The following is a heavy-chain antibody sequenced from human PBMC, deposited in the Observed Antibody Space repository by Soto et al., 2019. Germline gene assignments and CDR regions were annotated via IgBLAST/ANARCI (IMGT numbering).Heavy chain of an antibody. Sequence: QVQLVQSGTEVKKPGASVKVSCKASGYTFTSYGISWVRHAPGQGLEWMGWISAYNGNTHYAQKLQGRVTMATDTATSTAYMALRSLRSDDTAVYDCAIETNYFYYVGQVTLVTVSA. CDR1: GYTFTSYG. D-gene: IGHD4-17*01. CDR3: AIETNYFYY. V-gene: IGHV1-18*01. CDR2: ISAYNGNT. J-gene: IGHJ4*02.